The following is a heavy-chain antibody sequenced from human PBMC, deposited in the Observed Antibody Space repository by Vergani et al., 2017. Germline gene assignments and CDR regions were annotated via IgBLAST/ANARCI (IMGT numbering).Heavy chain of an antibody. V-gene: IGHV4-30-4*01. CDR2: IYYSGST. D-gene: IGHD3-10*01. Sequence: QVQLQESGPGLVKPSQTLSLPCTVSGGSISSGDYYWSWIRQPPGKGLEWIGYIYYSGSTYYNPSLKSRVTISVDTSKNQFSLKLSSVTAADTAVYYCARGAVRGVRRSYFDYWGQGTLVTVSS. J-gene: IGHJ4*02. CDR1: GGSISSGDYY. CDR3: ARGAVRGVRRSYFDY.